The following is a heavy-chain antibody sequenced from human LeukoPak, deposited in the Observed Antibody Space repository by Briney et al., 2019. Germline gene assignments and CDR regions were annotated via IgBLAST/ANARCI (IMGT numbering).Heavy chain of an antibody. Sequence: ASVKVSCKASGYTFTSYYMHWVRQGPGQGLEWMGIINPSGGTTSYAQKFQGRVTMTRDTSTSTVYMELSSLRSEDTAVYYCARGAYYYDSSGLRSFVNYWGQGTLVTVSS. CDR1: GYTFTSYY. D-gene: IGHD3-22*01. CDR2: INPSGGTT. J-gene: IGHJ4*02. CDR3: ARGAYYYDSSGLRSFVNY. V-gene: IGHV1-46*01.